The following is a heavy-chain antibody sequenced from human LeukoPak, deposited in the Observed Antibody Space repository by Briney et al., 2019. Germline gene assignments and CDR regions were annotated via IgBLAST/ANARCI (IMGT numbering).Heavy chain of an antibody. Sequence: GGSLRLSCAASGFTFSSYAMHWVRQAPGKGLEWVAVISYDGSNKYYADSVKGRFTISRDNSKNTLYLQMNSLRAEDTAVYYCARSLGAPTDYWGQGTLVTVSS. V-gene: IGHV3-30*04. CDR3: ARSLGAPTDY. CDR2: ISYDGSNK. CDR1: GFTFSSYA. J-gene: IGHJ4*02. D-gene: IGHD3-16*01.